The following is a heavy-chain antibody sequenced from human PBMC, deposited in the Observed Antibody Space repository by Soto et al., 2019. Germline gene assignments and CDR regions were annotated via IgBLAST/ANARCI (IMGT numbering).Heavy chain of an antibody. V-gene: IGHV1-2*02. CDR1: GYSFINYY. Sequence: ASVKVSCKSSGYSFINYYVHWVRQAPGQGLEWMGWINPHSGDADYAQKFQGRVTMARDTSISTVFMALNRLTSDDTALYWCARQGNPYMSPRDSHGMDVSRQATSVTVSS. CDR3: ARQGNPYMSPRDSHGMDV. D-gene: IGHD3-16*02. J-gene: IGHJ6*02. CDR2: INPHSGDA.